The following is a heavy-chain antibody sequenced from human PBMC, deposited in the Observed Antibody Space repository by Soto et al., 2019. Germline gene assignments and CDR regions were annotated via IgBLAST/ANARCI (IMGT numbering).Heavy chain of an antibody. V-gene: IGHV3-48*03. J-gene: IGHJ6*02. CDR1: GFPFRSYE. CDR2: ITSSSDAI. D-gene: IGHD4-4*01. CDR3: ARSFADYHNYPDYYYGMEV. Sequence: EVQLVESGGALVHPGGSLRLSCAVSGFPFRSYEMNWVRQAPGKGPEWVSYITSSSDAIYYAASVKGRFTVSRDNAKNPLYLQMDSLRVEDTAIYYCARSFADYHNYPDYYYGMEVWGHGTTVTVSS.